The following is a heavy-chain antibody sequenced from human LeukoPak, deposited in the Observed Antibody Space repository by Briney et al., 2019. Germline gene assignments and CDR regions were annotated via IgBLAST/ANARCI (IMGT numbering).Heavy chain of an antibody. D-gene: IGHD1-26*01. Sequence: PGGSLRLSCAASGFTFSNAWMSWVRQAPGKGLGWVGRIKSKTDGGTTDYAAPVKGRFTISRDDSKNTLYLQMNSLKTEDTAVYYCTTPPLLDPFDIWGQGTMVTVSS. CDR1: GFTFSNAW. CDR2: IKSKTDGGTT. CDR3: TTPPLLDPFDI. V-gene: IGHV3-15*01. J-gene: IGHJ3*02.